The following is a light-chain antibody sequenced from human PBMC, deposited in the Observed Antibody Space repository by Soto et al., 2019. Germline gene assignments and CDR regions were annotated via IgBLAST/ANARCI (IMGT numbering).Light chain of an antibody. CDR1: QSISSS. J-gene: IGKJ1*01. Sequence: DIEMTQSPSSVSASVGDAITMTCRASQSISSSLNWFQHSPGQPPKLLLFAASNLHAGVPPRFSGSGSGTSFSLTIRSLQPEDFATYYCQQSFNLPRTFGPGTKVDIK. V-gene: IGKV1-39*01. CDR2: AAS. CDR3: QQSFNLPRT.